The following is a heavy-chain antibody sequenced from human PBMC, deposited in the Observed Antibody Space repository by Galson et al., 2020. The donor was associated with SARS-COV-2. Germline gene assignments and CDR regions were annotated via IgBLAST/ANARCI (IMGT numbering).Heavy chain of an antibody. CDR2: IKQDGREK. D-gene: IGHD3-10*01. J-gene: IGHJ6*02. CDR3: ARDSLAFGDNPYYYGMDV. V-gene: IGHV3-7*01. Sequence: GGSLRLSCAASGFTFSSYWMSWVRHAPGKGLEWVANIKQDGREKYYVDSVKGRVTISRDNAKNSLYLQMNSLRAEDTAVYYCARDSLAFGDNPYYYGMDVWGQGTTVTVSS. CDR1: GFTFSSYW.